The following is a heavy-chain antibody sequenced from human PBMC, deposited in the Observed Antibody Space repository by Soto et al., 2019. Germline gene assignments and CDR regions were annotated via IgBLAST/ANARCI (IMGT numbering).Heavy chain of an antibody. CDR2: ISYDGSDK. CDR3: ARTLYSSTWYYFDY. J-gene: IGHJ4*01. Sequence: SLRLPCAASGFTFSTYAMHWVRQAPGKGLEGVAVISYDGSDKYYADSVKGRFTISRDNSKNTLYLQMNSLRAEDTAVYYCARTLYSSTWYYFDYWG. V-gene: IGHV3-30*04. D-gene: IGHD6-13*01. CDR1: GFTFSTYA.